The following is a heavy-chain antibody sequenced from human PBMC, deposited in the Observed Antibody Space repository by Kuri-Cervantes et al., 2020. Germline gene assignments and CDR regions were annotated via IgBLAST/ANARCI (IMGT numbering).Heavy chain of an antibody. CDR1: GFTFSSYA. CDR3: ANLAIYCTAGSCFSRN. CDR2: ISGSGGST. Sequence: GESLKISCAASGFTFSSYAMSWVRQAPGKGLEWVSAISGSGGSTYYADSVKGRFTISRDNSKNTLYLQMSSLRPEDTAIYYCANLAIYCTAGSCFSRNWGQGTLVTVSS. D-gene: IGHD2-8*02. V-gene: IGHV3-23*01. J-gene: IGHJ4*02.